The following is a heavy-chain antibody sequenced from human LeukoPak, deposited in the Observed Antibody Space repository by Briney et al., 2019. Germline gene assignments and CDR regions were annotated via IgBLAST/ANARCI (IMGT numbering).Heavy chain of an antibody. V-gene: IGHV4-34*01. CDR3: ARPNYYDSSGLGDY. CDR1: GGSFSGYY. J-gene: IGHJ4*02. CDR2: TNHSGST. Sequence: KPSETLSLTCAVYGGSFSGYYWSWIRQPPGKGLEWIGETNHSGSTTYNPSPKIRVTISVDTPKTQSSLNLSPVTAADTAVYYCARPNYYDSSGLGDYGGQGPLVTVS. D-gene: IGHD3-22*01.